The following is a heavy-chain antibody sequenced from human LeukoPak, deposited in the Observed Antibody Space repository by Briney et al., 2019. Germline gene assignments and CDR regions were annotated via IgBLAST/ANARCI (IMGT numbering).Heavy chain of an antibody. V-gene: IGHV3-23*01. Sequence: GGSLRLSCAASGFTFSSYAMSWVRQAPGKGLEWVSAISGSGGSTYYADSVKGRFTISRDNSKNTLYLQMNSLRAEDTAVYYCAKDPSEFYYDSSGPRDYFDYWGQGTLVTVSS. CDR3: AKDPSEFYYDSSGPRDYFDY. D-gene: IGHD3-22*01. J-gene: IGHJ4*02. CDR1: GFTFSSYA. CDR2: ISGSGGST.